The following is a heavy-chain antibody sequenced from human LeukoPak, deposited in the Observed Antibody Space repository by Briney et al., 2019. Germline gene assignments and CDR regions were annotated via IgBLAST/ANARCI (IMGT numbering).Heavy chain of an antibody. V-gene: IGHV3-48*01. Sequence: GGSPRLSCAASGFSFNNDAMNSVRQAPGEGLEWISYISSSSSTIYYADSVKGRFTISRDNAKNSLYLQMNSLRAEDTAVYYCARRMIAADTRAVFDYWGQGTLVTVCS. CDR1: GFSFNNDA. CDR2: ISSSSSTI. CDR3: ARRMIAADTRAVFDY. D-gene: IGHD6-13*01. J-gene: IGHJ4*02.